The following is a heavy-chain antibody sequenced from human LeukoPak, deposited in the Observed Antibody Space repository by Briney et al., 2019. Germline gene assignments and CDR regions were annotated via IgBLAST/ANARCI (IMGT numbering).Heavy chain of an antibody. CDR2: INPNSGGT. CDR1: GYTFTGYY. CDR3: ARVFGSSGWWVYFDY. Sequence: ASVKVSCKASGYTFTGYYMHWVRQAPGQGLEWMGWINPNSGGTNYAQKFQGRVTMTRDTSISTVYMELSRLRSDDTAVYYCARVFGSSGWWVYFDYWGQGTLVTVSS. J-gene: IGHJ4*02. V-gene: IGHV1-2*02. D-gene: IGHD6-19*01.